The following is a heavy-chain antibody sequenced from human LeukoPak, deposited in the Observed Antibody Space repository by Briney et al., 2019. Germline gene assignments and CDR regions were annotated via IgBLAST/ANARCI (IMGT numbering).Heavy chain of an antibody. V-gene: IGHV1-69*05. CDR2: IIPIFGTA. D-gene: IGHD5-18*01. CDR3: ASGYSSYMDV. J-gene: IGHJ6*03. Sequence: GASVEVSCKACGGTFSSYAISWMRQAPGQGLERMGGIIPIFGTANYAQKFQGRVTITTDESTSTAYMELSSLRSEDTAVYYCASGYSSYMDVWGKGTTVTVSS. CDR1: GGTFSSYA.